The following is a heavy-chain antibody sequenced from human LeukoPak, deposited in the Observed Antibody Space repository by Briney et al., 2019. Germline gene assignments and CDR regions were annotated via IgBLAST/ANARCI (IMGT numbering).Heavy chain of an antibody. Sequence: GESLKIPCKGYRNSFTSDWIDWAGQMPGKGLEWMGIIYPGDSDTRYSPSFQGQVTISADKSISTAYLQWSSLKASDTAMYYCARLAAVAAPLWGQGTLVTVSS. V-gene: IGHV5-51*01. CDR2: IYPGDSDT. J-gene: IGHJ4*02. CDR3: ARLAAVAAPL. CDR1: RNSFTSDW. D-gene: IGHD6-19*01.